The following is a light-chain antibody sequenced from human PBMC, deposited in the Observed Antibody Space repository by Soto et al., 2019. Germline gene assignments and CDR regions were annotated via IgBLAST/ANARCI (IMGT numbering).Light chain of an antibody. CDR1: QIVSNNY. V-gene: IGKV3-20*01. CDR2: GAS. J-gene: IGKJ1*01. Sequence: EIVFRVAPCTLSLSPGERAILSCGASQIVSNNYLAWYQQKPGQAPRLLIYGASNRATGIPDRFSGSGSGTDFTLTISRLEPEDFAVYYCQQYGSSGTFGQGTKVDIK. CDR3: QQYGSSGT.